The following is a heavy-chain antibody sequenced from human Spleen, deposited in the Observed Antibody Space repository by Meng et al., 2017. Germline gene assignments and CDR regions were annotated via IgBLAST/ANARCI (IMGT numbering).Heavy chain of an antibody. V-gene: IGHV1-2*06. CDR3: ARDEDISAAGKLFGDY. CDR1: GYTFAAYW. CDR2: INPKSGDT. J-gene: IGHJ4*02. D-gene: IGHD6-25*01. Sequence: HVQRQQAGPEVKKPGASVKVSCKASGYTFAAYWIQWARQAPGQGLEWMGRINPKSGDTHYAQKFQARVTMTGDTSISTAYMELSGLRSDDTAMYYCARDEDISAAGKLFGDYWGQGTLVTVSS.